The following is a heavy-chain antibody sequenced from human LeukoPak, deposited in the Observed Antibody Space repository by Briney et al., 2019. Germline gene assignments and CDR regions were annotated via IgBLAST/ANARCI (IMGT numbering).Heavy chain of an antibody. Sequence: ASVKVSCKASGYTFSDYYIHWVRQAPGQGLEWMAWINPKSGVTKYAEKFQGRVTMTRDTSISTAYMELSRLTSDDTAVYYCARDLRVSGFDYWGQGTVVTVSS. CDR2: INPKSGVT. CDR3: ARDLRVSGFDY. J-gene: IGHJ4*02. V-gene: IGHV1-2*02. CDR1: GYTFSDYY.